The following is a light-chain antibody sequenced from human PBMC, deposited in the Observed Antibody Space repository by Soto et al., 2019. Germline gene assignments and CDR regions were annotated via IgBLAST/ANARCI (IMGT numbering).Light chain of an antibody. J-gene: IGLJ2*01. V-gene: IGLV1-40*01. Sequence: QSVLTQPPSVSGAPGQRVTISCTGSSSNIGADYDVPWYQQLPGTAPKLLIYGNSNRPSGVPDRFSGSKSGTSASLAITGLQAEDEADYYCQSYDNSLSGLVFGGGTKLTVL. CDR2: GNS. CDR1: SSNIGADYD. CDR3: QSYDNSLSGLV.